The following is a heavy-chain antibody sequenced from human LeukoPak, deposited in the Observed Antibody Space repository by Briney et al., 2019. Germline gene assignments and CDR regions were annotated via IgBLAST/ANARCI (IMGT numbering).Heavy chain of an antibody. J-gene: IGHJ4*02. CDR3: AREYGSGSYTGIDY. V-gene: IGHV1-18*01. CDR2: ISACNSAYNGNT. CDR1: GYTFINYG. D-gene: IGHD3-10*01. Sequence: GASVKVSCKASGYTFINYGITWVRQAPGQGLEGMGWISACNSAYNGNTHYAQKLKARVTMTTDTSTNTGNMKLRSLRSDEPAVYYCAREYGSGSYTGIDYWGQGTLVTVSS.